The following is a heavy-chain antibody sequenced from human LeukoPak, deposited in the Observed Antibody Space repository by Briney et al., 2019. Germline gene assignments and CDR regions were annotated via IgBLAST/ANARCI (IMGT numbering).Heavy chain of an antibody. J-gene: IGHJ4*02. V-gene: IGHV1-18*01. CDR1: GYTFTSYG. CDR3: ARFSITGTTTDY. Sequence: ASVKVSCKASGYTFTSYGISWVRQAPGQGLEWMGWIGAYNGNTNYAQKLQGRVTMTTDTSTSTAYMELRSLRSDDTAVYYCARFSITGTTTDYWGQGTLVTVSS. D-gene: IGHD1-7*01. CDR2: IGAYNGNT.